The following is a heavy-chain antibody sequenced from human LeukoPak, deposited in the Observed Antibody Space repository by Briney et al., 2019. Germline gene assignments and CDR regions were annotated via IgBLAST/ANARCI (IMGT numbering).Heavy chain of an antibody. D-gene: IGHD6-19*01. Sequence: PGGSLRLSCAASGFTFSSHEMNWVRQAPGKGLEWVSYISSSGSTIYYADSVKGRFTISRDNAKNSLYLQMNSLRAEDTAVYYCASASGWYRPFDYWGQGTLVTVSS. V-gene: IGHV3-48*03. CDR1: GFTFSSHE. CDR2: ISSSGSTI. CDR3: ASASGWYRPFDY. J-gene: IGHJ4*02.